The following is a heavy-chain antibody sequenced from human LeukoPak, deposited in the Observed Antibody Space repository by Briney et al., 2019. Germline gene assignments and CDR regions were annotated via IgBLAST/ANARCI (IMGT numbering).Heavy chain of an antibody. V-gene: IGHV3-48*03. CDR1: GFIFSNYE. D-gene: IGHD6-19*01. J-gene: IGHJ4*02. Sequence: GGSLRLSCAASGFIFSNYEMNWVRQAPGKGLEWISYINSGGTPIYYADSVKGRFTISRDNSKNTLYLQVNSLRVEDTAVYYCVKDQREAYRSGWSRDFDYWGQGTLVTVSS. CDR2: INSGGTPI. CDR3: VKDQREAYRSGWSRDFDY.